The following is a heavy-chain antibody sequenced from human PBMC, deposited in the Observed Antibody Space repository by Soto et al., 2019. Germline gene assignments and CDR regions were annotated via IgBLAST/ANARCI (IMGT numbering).Heavy chain of an antibody. CDR3: AKKEQGFDI. Sequence: GGSLRLSCAASGFTFSSYAMSWVRQAPGKGLEWVSAISGSGGSTYYADSMKGRFTIPRDNSKNTLYLQMNSLRAEDRAVYYCAKKEQGFDIWGQGTMVTVSS. D-gene: IGHD1-1*01. J-gene: IGHJ3*02. CDR1: GFTFSSYA. CDR2: ISGSGGST. V-gene: IGHV3-23*01.